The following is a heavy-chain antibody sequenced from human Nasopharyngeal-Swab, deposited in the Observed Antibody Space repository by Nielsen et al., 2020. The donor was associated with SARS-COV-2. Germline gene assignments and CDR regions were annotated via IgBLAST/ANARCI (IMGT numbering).Heavy chain of an antibody. CDR3: ARPLTTVTTSAKVGAFDI. CDR1: GYSFTSYW. J-gene: IGHJ3*02. Sequence: GGSLRLSCKGSGYSFTSYWIGWVRQMPGKGLEWMGIIYPGDSDTRYSPSFQGQVTISADKSISTAYLQWSSLKASDTAMYYCARPLTTVTTSAKVGAFDIWGQGTMVTVSS. CDR2: IYPGDSDT. D-gene: IGHD4-17*01. V-gene: IGHV5-51*01.